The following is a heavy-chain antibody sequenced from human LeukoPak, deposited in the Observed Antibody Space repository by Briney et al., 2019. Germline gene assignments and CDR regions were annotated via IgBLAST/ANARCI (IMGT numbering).Heavy chain of an antibody. J-gene: IGHJ5*02. CDR2: ISNGKT. Sequence: GGSLRLCCVASGFPFSSHAMSSVRQPPGKGLELVSAISNGKTYYADSVRSRFTISRDDSKNTVHLQMDSLRDEDTALYYCVREAGYCAPVCLKSNWFDPWGQGTLVTVSS. CDR3: VREAGYCAPVCLKSNWFDP. D-gene: IGHD2-15*01. CDR1: GFPFSSHA. V-gene: IGHV3-23*01.